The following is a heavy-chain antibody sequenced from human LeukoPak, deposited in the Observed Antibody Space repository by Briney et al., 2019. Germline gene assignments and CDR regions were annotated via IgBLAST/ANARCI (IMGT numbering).Heavy chain of an antibody. CDR1: GGSFSGYY. Sequence: SETLSLTCAVYGGSFSGYYWSWIRQPPGKGLEWIGEINHSGSTNYNPSLKSRVAISVDTSKNQFSLKLSSVTAADTAVYYCAIARSGWLRYYFGYWGQGTLVTVSS. V-gene: IGHV4-34*01. J-gene: IGHJ4*02. CDR2: INHSGST. D-gene: IGHD6-19*01. CDR3: AIARSGWLRYYFGY.